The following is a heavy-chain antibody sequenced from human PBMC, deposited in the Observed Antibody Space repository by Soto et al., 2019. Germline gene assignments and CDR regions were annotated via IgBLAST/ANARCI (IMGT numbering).Heavy chain of an antibody. V-gene: IGHV4-4*07. D-gene: IGHD2-15*01. CDR1: GGSISSYY. Sequence: SETLSLTCTVSGGSISSYYWSWIRQPAGKGLEWIGRIYTSGSTNYNPSLKSRVTMSVDTSKNQFSLKPSSVTAADTAVYYCAREGCSGGSCQGGFDPWGQGTLVTVSS. J-gene: IGHJ5*02. CDR2: IYTSGST. CDR3: AREGCSGGSCQGGFDP.